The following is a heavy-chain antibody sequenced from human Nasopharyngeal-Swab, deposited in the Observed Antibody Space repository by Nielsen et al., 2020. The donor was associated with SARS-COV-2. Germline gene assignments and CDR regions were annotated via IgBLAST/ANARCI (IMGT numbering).Heavy chain of an antibody. D-gene: IGHD3-10*01. J-gene: IGHJ6*02. CDR1: GFTVSSNY. CDR3: ARDRGGVYYYYGMDV. V-gene: IGHV3-53*01. Sequence: GESLKISCAASGFTVSSNYMSWVRQAPGKGLEWVSVIYSGGSTYYADSVKGRFTISRDNSKNTLYLQMNSLRAEDTAVYYCARDRGGVYYYYGMDVWGRGTTVTVSS. CDR2: IYSGGST.